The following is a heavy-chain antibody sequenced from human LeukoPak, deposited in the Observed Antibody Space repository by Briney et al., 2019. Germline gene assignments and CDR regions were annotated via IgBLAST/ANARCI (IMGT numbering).Heavy chain of an antibody. J-gene: IGHJ4*02. CDR1: GGSISSGGYS. V-gene: IGHV4-30-2*01. Sequence: TSETLSLTCTVSGGSISSGGYSWSWIRQPPGKGLEWIGYIYHSGSTYYNPSLKSRVTIPVDRSKNQFSLKLSSVTAADTAVYYCARDSGSSWYYFDYWGQGTLVTVSS. CDR3: ARDSGSSWYYFDY. D-gene: IGHD6-13*01. CDR2: IYHSGST.